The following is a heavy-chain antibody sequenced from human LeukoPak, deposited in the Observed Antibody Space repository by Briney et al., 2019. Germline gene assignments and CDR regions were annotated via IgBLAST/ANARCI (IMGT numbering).Heavy chain of an antibody. V-gene: IGHV5-51*01. Sequence: GESLKISCEGSGYSFSNYWIGWVRQMPGKGLEWMGIIYPGDYETRYSPSFQGLVTISVDKSISTAYLQWSSLKASDTAMYYCAIPPGYCGNDCSFDHWGQGTLVTVSS. CDR1: GYSFSNYW. J-gene: IGHJ4*02. CDR3: AIPPGYCGNDCSFDH. CDR2: IYPGDYET. D-gene: IGHD2-21*02.